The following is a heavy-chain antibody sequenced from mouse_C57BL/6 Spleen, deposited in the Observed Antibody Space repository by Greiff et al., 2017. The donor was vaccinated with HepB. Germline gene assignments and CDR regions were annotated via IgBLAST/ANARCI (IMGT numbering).Heavy chain of an antibody. J-gene: IGHJ2*01. CDR1: GYTFTSYW. CDR3: ARAFLNYLDY. V-gene: IGHV1-64*01. Sequence: VQLQQSGAELVKPGASVKLSCKASGYTFTSYWMHWVKQRPGQGLEWIGMIHPNSGSTNYNEKFKSKATLTVDKSSSTAYRQLSSLTSEDSAVYYCARAFLNYLDYWGQGTTLTVSS. CDR2: IHPNSGST.